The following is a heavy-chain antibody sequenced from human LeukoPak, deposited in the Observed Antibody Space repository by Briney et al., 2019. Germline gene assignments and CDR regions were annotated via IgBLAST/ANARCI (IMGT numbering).Heavy chain of an antibody. CDR2: ITASGDGT. D-gene: IGHD2-8*01. CDR1: GFTFSTYG. V-gene: IGHV3-23*01. J-gene: IGHJ6*02. CDR3: ARDRHCVNGVCHSPPGMDV. Sequence: GGSLRLSCADSGFTFSTYGMSWVRQAPGKGLQRVSGITASGDGTYYADSVKGRFAISRDNSKNTVYLQINSLRAEDTAVYYCARDRHCVNGVCHSPPGMDVWGQGTTVTVSS.